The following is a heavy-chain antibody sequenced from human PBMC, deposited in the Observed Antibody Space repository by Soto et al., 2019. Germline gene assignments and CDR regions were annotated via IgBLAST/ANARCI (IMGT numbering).Heavy chain of an antibody. CDR3: ARDSPRWGIGWNWFDP. CDR2: ISGYNGSR. Sequence: QVQLVQSGVEVKKPGASVKVSCKSSGYTFTAYGISWVRQAPGQGLEWMGWISGYNGSRTYPQKFQGRVTMTTDTSTSTAYMELRRLRGDDTAVYYCARDSPRWGIGWNWFDPWGQGTLVTVSS. V-gene: IGHV1-18*04. D-gene: IGHD3-16*01. J-gene: IGHJ5*02. CDR1: GYTFTAYG.